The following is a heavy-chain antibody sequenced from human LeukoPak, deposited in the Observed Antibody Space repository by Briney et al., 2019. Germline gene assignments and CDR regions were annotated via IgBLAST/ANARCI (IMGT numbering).Heavy chain of an antibody. CDR1: GFTFSSYA. Sequence: GGSLRLSCAASGFTFSSYAMHWVRQAPDKGLEWVAVISYDGSNKYYADSVKGRFTISRDNSKNTLYLQMNSLRAEDTAVYYCARDGGCSYFDYWGQGTLVTVSS. J-gene: IGHJ4*02. CDR2: ISYDGSNK. V-gene: IGHV3-30*04. CDR3: ARDGGCSYFDY. D-gene: IGHD2-8*01.